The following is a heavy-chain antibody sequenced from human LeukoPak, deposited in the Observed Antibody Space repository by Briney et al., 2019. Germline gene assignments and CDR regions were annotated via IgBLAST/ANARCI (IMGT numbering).Heavy chain of an antibody. Sequence: PGGSLRLSCAASGFTFSNAWMSWVRQAPGKGLEWVGRIKSKTDGGTTDYAAPVKGRFTISRDDSKNTLYLQMNSLKTEDTAVYYCSGFWSGHSGGYYYYYMDVWGKGTTVTVSS. CDR1: GFTFSNAW. CDR2: IKSKTDGGTT. CDR3: SGFWSGHSGGYYYYYMDV. V-gene: IGHV3-15*01. D-gene: IGHD3-3*01. J-gene: IGHJ6*03.